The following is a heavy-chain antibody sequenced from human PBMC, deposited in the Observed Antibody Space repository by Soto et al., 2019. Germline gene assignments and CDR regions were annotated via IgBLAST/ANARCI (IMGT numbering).Heavy chain of an antibody. D-gene: IGHD2-2*02. J-gene: IGHJ6*02. Sequence: QVQLVQSGAEVKKPGASVKVSCKASGDTFTNYYFHWVRQAPGQGLEWLGMINPSGRVQSAPRFQGRVSMTRDTSTTTVYLAVCSLTPEDTAVYYCARETVYCSSTSCYSDNYYYYYGMAVWGQGTTVIVS. CDR1: GDTFTNYY. CDR3: ARETVYCSSTSCYSDNYYYYYGMAV. V-gene: IGHV1-46*01. CDR2: INPSGRV.